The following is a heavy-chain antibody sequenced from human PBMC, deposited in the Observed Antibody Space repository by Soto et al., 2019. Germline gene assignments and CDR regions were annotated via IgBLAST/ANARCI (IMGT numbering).Heavy chain of an antibody. V-gene: IGHV4-59*08. D-gene: IGHD6-19*01. Sequence: QVQLQESGPGLVKPSETLSLTCTVSGGSISSYYWSWIRQPPGKGLEWIGYIYYSGSTNYNPSLKSRVTISVDTSKNQFSLKLSSVTAADTAVYYCARRWGWVFDIWGQGTMVTVSS. CDR3: ARRWGWVFDI. J-gene: IGHJ3*02. CDR2: IYYSGST. CDR1: GGSISSYY.